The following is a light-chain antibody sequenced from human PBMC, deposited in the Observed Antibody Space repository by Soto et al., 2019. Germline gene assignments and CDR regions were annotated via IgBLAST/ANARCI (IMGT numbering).Light chain of an antibody. CDR3: QPYGSSPYT. Sequence: EIVLTQSPGTLSLSPGERATLSCRASQSISSTFLAWYQQKPGQAPRLLMYGASRRATGIPERFSGTGSGTDFTLTISRLEPEDFAVYYCQPYGSSPYTFGLGTKVDIK. V-gene: IGKV3-20*01. CDR1: QSISSTF. CDR2: GAS. J-gene: IGKJ2*01.